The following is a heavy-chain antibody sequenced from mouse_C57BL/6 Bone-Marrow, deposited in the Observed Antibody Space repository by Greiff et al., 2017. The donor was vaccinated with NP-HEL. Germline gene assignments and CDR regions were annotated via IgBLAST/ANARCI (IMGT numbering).Heavy chain of an antibody. J-gene: IGHJ2*01. D-gene: IGHD1-1*01. CDR2: LDPENGDT. Sequence: VQLQPSGAELVRPGASVKLSCTASGFNIKDDYMHWVKQRPEQGLEWIGWLDPENGDTEYASKFQGKATITADTSSNTAYLQLSSLTSEDTAVYYCTNGSLFDYWGQGATLTVSS. CDR1: GFNIKDDY. CDR3: TNGSLFDY. V-gene: IGHV14-4*01.